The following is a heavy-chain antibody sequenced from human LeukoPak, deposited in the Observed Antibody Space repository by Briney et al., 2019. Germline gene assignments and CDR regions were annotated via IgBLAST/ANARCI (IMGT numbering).Heavy chain of an antibody. Sequence: SETLSLTCAVYGGSFSGYYWSWIRQPPGKGLEWIGEINHSGSTNYNPSLKSRVTISVDTSKNQFSLKLSSVNAADTAVYYCATIVVVTATNYWFDPWGQGTLVTVSS. D-gene: IGHD2-21*02. J-gene: IGHJ5*02. V-gene: IGHV4-34*01. CDR3: ATIVVVTATNYWFDP. CDR1: GGSFSGYY. CDR2: INHSGST.